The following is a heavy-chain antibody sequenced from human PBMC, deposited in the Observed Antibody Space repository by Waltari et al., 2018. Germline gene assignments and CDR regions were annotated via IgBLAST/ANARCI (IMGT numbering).Heavy chain of an antibody. CDR2: INHSGST. V-gene: IGHV4-34*01. CDR3: ARGRGTIFGVVILRNWFDP. J-gene: IGHJ5*02. D-gene: IGHD3-3*01. Sequence: VQLQQWGAGLLKPSETLSLTCAVYGGSFSGYYWSWIRQPPGKGLEWIGEINHSGSTNYNPSLKSRVTISVDTSKNQFSLKLSSVTAADTAVYYCARGRGTIFGVVILRNWFDPWGQGTLVTVSS. CDR1: GGSFSGYY.